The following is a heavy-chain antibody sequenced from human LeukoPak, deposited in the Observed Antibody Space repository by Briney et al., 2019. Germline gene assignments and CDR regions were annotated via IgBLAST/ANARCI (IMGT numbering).Heavy chain of an antibody. CDR3: ARDFTFRGYDAFDI. V-gene: IGHV3-30-3*01. J-gene: IGHJ3*02. CDR2: ISYDGSNK. D-gene: IGHD3-10*01. Sequence: PGGSLRLSCAASGFTFSSYAMSWVRQAPGKGLEWVAVISYDGSNKYYADSVKGRFTISRDNSKNTLYLQMNSLRAEDTAVYYCARDFTFRGYDAFDIWGQGTMVTVSS. CDR1: GFTFSSYA.